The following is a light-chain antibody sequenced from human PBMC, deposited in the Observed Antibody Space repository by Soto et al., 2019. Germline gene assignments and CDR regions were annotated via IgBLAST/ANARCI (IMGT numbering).Light chain of an antibody. Sequence: DIVMTQSPDSLAVSLGERATINCKSSQSVLYSSNNKNYIAWYQQRPGQPPKLLIYWASTRESGVPHRFSVSGSGTDFTLTITSLQAEDVAVYYCQQYESTPPTFGQGTKLEIK. J-gene: IGKJ2*01. CDR2: WAS. CDR1: QSVLYSSNNKNY. CDR3: QQYESTPPT. V-gene: IGKV4-1*01.